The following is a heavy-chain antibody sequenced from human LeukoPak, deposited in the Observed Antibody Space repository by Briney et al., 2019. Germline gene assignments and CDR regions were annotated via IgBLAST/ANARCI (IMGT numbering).Heavy chain of an antibody. CDR2: ISGSGGST. CDR1: GFTFSSYA. V-gene: IGHV3-23*01. CDR3: AKDRELGLRITMIPGDDAFDI. D-gene: IGHD3-22*01. J-gene: IGHJ3*02. Sequence: AGGSLRLSCAASGFTFSSYAMNWVRQAPGKGLEWVSAISGSGGSTYYADSVKGRFTISRDNSKNTLYLQMNSLRAEDTAVYYCAKDRELGLRITMIPGDDAFDIWGQGTMVTVSS.